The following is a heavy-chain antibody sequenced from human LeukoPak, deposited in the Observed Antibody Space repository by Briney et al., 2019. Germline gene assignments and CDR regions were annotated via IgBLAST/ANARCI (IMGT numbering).Heavy chain of an antibody. CDR1: GFTFSSYG. Sequence: GGSLRLSCAASGFTFSSYGMHWVRQAPGKGLEWVSSISSSSSYIYYADSVKGRFTISRDNAKNSLYLQMNSLRAEDTAVYYCARDREKPGIAAAGYDYWGQGTLVTVSS. CDR3: ARDREKPGIAAAGYDY. J-gene: IGHJ4*02. V-gene: IGHV3-21*01. D-gene: IGHD6-13*01. CDR2: ISSSSSYI.